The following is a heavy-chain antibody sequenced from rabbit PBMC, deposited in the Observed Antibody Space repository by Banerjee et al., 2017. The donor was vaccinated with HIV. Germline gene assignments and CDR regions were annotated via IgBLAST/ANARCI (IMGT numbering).Heavy chain of an antibody. Sequence: QSLEESGGDLVKPGASLTLTCTASGIDFSSYYDMCWVRQAPGKGLEWIACIYTGNGRTDYASWAKGRFTISKASSTTVTLQMTSLTAADTATYFCARNGGGGYAYGYFNLWGPGTLVTVS. CDR1: GIDFSSYYD. D-gene: IGHD6-1*01. J-gene: IGHJ4*01. CDR3: ARNGGGGYAYGYFNL. V-gene: IGHV1S40*01. CDR2: IYTGNGRT.